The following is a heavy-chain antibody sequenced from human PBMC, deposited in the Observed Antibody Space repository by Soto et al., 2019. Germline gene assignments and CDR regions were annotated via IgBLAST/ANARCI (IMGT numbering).Heavy chain of an antibody. V-gene: IGHV1-3*01. J-gene: IGHJ6*02. CDR1: GYTFSRYD. CDR2: INAGNGNT. CDR3: ARGGDLGYNYYYGMDV. Sequence: QVQLVQSGAEVKKPGASVKVSCKASGYTFSRYDKHWVRQAPGQRLEWMGWINAGNGNTKYSQKFQGRVTITRDTSANTAYMELSSLRSEDTAVYYCARGGDLGYNYYYGMDVLGQGTPVTVSS. D-gene: IGHD6-25*01.